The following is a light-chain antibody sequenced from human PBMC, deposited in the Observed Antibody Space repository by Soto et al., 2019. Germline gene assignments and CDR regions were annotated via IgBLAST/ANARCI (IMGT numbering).Light chain of an antibody. CDR2: GTT. CDR3: QQYGSSPKT. V-gene: IGKV3-20*01. J-gene: IGKJ1*01. Sequence: EIVLAPSPGPLXLSLWDSATRPSRASQGVNSLFFGWHQQKPGQAPRLLIYGTTNRAAGIPDRFSGSGSGTDFTLTISRLEPEDSAVYICQQYGSSPKTFGQGTKVDI. CDR1: QGVNSLF.